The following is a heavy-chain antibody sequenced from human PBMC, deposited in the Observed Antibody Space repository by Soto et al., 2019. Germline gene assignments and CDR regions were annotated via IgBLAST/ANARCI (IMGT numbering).Heavy chain of an antibody. D-gene: IGHD6-13*01. J-gene: IGHJ4*02. CDR3: ARDYSSSWPSAFDY. CDR1: GLTFSSYS. CDR2: ISSSSSYI. Sequence: GSLRLSCAASGLTFSSYSMNWVRQAPGKGLEWVSSISSSSSYIYYADSVKGRFTISRDNAKNSLYLQMNSLRAEDTAVYYCARDYSSSWPSAFDYWGQGTLVTVSS. V-gene: IGHV3-21*01.